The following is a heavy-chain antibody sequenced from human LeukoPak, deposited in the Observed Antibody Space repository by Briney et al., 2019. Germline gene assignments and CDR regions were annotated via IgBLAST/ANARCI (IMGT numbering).Heavy chain of an antibody. D-gene: IGHD3-3*01. CDR3: ARGVPYYDFWSGYYSYYYYGMDV. CDR1: GYTFTSYD. Sequence: ASVKVSCKASGYTFTSYDINWVRQATGQGLEWMGWMNPNSGNTGYAQKFQGRVTMTRNTSISTAYMELSSLRSEDTAVYYCARGVPYYDFWSGYYSYYYYGMDVWGQGTTVTVSS. J-gene: IGHJ6*02. CDR2: MNPNSGNT. V-gene: IGHV1-8*01.